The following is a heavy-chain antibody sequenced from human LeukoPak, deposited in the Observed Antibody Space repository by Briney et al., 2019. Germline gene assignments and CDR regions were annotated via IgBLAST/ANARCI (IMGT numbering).Heavy chain of an antibody. CDR2: INHSGST. D-gene: IGHD3-3*01. Sequence: SETLSLTCTVSGGSISSGGYYWSWIRQPPGKGLEWIGEINHSGSTNYNPSLKSRVTISVDTSKNQFSLKLSSVTAADTAVYYCAVVTIFGVVIGDYWGQGTLVTVSS. J-gene: IGHJ4*02. CDR1: GGSISSGGYY. V-gene: IGHV4-39*07. CDR3: AVVTIFGVVIGDY.